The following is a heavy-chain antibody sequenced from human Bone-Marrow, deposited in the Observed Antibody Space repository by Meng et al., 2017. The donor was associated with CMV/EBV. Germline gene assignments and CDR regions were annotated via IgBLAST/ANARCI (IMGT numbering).Heavy chain of an antibody. CDR3: ARVTKFWSGRIYYYGMDV. CDR2: IIPIFGTA. J-gene: IGHJ6*02. Sequence: SVKVSCKASGYTFTSYGISWVRQAPRQGLEWMGGIIPIFGTANYAQKFQGRVTITTDESTSTAYMELSSLRSEDTAVYYCARVTKFWSGRIYYYGMDVWGQGTTVTVSS. V-gene: IGHV1-69*05. D-gene: IGHD3-3*01. CDR1: GYTFTSYG.